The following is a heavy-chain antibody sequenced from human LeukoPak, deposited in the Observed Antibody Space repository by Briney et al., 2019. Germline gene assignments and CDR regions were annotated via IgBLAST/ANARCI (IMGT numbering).Heavy chain of an antibody. D-gene: IGHD3-3*01. CDR1: GYTFTSYG. CDR3: ARTGVDYDFWSGPAGYFDY. J-gene: IGHJ4*02. CDR2: ISVHNGNT. Sequence: ASVKVSCKASGYTFTSYGISWVRQAPGQGLEWMGWISVHNGNTNYAQKLQGRVTMTTDTSTSTAYMELRSLRSDDTAVYYCARTGVDYDFWSGPAGYFDYWGQGTLVTVSS. V-gene: IGHV1-18*01.